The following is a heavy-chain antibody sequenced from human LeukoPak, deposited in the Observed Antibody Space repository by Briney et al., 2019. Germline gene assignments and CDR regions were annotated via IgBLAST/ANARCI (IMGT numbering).Heavy chain of an antibody. CDR3: ARLGGYSYGYPTF. CDR2: LYYSGST. V-gene: IGHV4-30-2*03. D-gene: IGHD5-18*01. CDR1: GGSISSGGYS. Sequence: SETLSLTCAVSGGSISSGGYSWSWIRQPPGKGLEWIGSLYYSGSTDYNPSLKGRVTISVDTSKNQFSLRLSSVTASDTAVYYCARLGGYSYGYPTFWGQGTLVTVSS. J-gene: IGHJ1*01.